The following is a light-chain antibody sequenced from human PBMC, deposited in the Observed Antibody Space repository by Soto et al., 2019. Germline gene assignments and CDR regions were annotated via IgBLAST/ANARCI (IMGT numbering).Light chain of an antibody. V-gene: IGKV3-20*01. CDR3: QQYGSSPWT. J-gene: IGKJ1*01. Sequence: EIVLTHAPCTLSLSPLERATLSFRSSQSVSSSYLAWYQQKPGQAPRLLIHGASSRATGIPDRFSGSGSGADFTLTISRLEPEDFAVYYCQQYGSSPWTFGQGTKVDIK. CDR1: QSVSSSY. CDR2: GAS.